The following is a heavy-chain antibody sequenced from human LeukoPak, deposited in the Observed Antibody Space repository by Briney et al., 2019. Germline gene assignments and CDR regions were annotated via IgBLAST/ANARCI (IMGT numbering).Heavy chain of an antibody. D-gene: IGHD3-22*01. V-gene: IGHV1-69*13. CDR1: GGTFSSYA. Sequence: SVKVSCKASGGTFSSYAISWVRQAPGQGLEWMGGIIPIFGTANYAQKFQGRVTITADESTSTAYMELSSLRSEDTAVYYCARGRYDDSSGYYLFDYWGQGTLVTVSS. J-gene: IGHJ4*02. CDR3: ARGRYDDSSGYYLFDY. CDR2: IIPIFGTA.